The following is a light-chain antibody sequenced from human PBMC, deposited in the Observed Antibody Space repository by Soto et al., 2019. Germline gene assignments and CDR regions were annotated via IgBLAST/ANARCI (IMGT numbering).Light chain of an antibody. CDR2: DAS. Sequence: DIQLTQSPSTLSASVGDRVTITCRASQSVGSWLAWYQQRPGKAPRLLIYDASSLDSGVPARFSGSGSGTEFTLTVSSLQPDDFAVYYCQQRGNWPLTFGGGTKVEVK. CDR3: QQRGNWPLT. J-gene: IGKJ4*01. V-gene: IGKV1-5*01. CDR1: QSVGSW.